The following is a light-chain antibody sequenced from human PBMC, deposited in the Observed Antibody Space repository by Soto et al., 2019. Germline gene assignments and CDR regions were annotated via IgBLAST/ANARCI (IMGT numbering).Light chain of an antibody. CDR3: CSYAGSSTSLYV. V-gene: IGLV2-23*01. J-gene: IGLJ1*01. CDR1: SSDVGSYNL. Sequence: QSALTQPASVSGYPGQSITISCNGTSSDVGSYNLVSWYQQHPGKAPKLMIYEGSKRPSGVSNRFSGSKSGNTASLTISGLQAEDEADYYCCSYAGSSTSLYVFGTGTKVTVL. CDR2: EGS.